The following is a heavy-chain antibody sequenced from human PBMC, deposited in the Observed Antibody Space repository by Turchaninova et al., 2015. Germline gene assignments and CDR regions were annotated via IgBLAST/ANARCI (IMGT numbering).Heavy chain of an antibody. CDR2: MYPDGHST. V-gene: IGHV3-30*19. Sequence: AQLGVSGGGGVHPGGSLGVSGRSCGFTIRNSPKHWVRQAPGKGLEWLEVMYPDGHSTSYPASVKGRFTNSRDNSMNTLYLEMNSLRTEDTALYYCAREGHSSGRAGTFDNWGQGTMVTVSS. CDR3: AREGHSSGRAGTFDN. CDR1: GFTIRNSP. J-gene: IGHJ3*02. D-gene: IGHD6-19*01.